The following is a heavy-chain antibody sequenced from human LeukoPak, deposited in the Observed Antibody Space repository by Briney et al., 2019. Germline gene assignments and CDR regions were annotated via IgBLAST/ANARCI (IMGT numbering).Heavy chain of an antibody. CDR1: GGTFSSYA. J-gene: IGHJ6*03. CDR2: IIPIFGTA. Sequence: ASVKVSCKASGGTFSSYAISWVRQAPGQGLEWMGGIIPIFGTANYAQKFQGRVTITADESTSTAYMELSSLRSEDTAVYYCARDGGPYYYGSGSYYGYYYYMDVWGKGTTVTISS. D-gene: IGHD3-10*01. CDR3: ARDGGPYYYGSGSYYGYYYYMDV. V-gene: IGHV1-69*13.